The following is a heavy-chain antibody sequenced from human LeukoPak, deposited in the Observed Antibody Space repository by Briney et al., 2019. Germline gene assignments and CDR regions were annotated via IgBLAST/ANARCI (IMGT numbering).Heavy chain of an antibody. J-gene: IGHJ6*03. Sequence: PGGSLRLSCAASGFTVSSNDMSWVRQAPGKGLECISVIYSGGSTYYADSVKGRFTISRDNSKNTLYLQMNSLRAEDTAVYYCAKRRGLELLYYYYMDVWGKGTTVTVSS. CDR1: GFTVSSND. D-gene: IGHD1-7*01. CDR3: AKRRGLELLYYYYMDV. CDR2: IYSGGST. V-gene: IGHV3-53*01.